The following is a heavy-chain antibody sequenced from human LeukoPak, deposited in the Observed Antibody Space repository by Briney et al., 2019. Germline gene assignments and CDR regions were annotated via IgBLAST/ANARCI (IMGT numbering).Heavy chain of an antibody. CDR3: VTSGRGYYDY. CDR1: GFAFSSYG. Sequence: GGSLRLSCSASGFAFSSYGMHWVRQAPGKGLEYVSGISGNGGSTNYAESVKGRFTISRDNSKNTVDLQMTSLRVEDTAVFYCVTSGRGYYDYWGQGTLVTVSS. V-gene: IGHV3-64D*09. J-gene: IGHJ4*02. CDR2: ISGNGGST. D-gene: IGHD3-22*01.